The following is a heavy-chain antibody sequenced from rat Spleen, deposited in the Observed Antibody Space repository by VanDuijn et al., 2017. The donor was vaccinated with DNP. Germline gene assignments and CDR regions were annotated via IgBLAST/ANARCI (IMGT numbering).Heavy chain of an antibody. CDR1: GHSITDSYR. V-gene: IGHV3-3*01. Sequence: VQLQESGPGLVKPSQSLSLTCSVTGHSITDSYRWNWIRKFPGNKLEWMGYINSAGRINYNPSLKSRISISRDTFKNQFFLQVNSVTTEDTATYYCASTQYSGDVNWFGYWGQGTLVAVSS. J-gene: IGHJ3*01. D-gene: IGHD1-1*01. CDR2: INSAGRI. CDR3: ASTQYSGDVNWFGY.